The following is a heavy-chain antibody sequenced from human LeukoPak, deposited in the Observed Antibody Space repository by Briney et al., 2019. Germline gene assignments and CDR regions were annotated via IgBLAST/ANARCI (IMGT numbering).Heavy chain of an antibody. CDR1: GFTFSSYA. Sequence: GRSLRLSCAASGFTFSSYAMHWVRQAPGKGLEWVAVISYDGSNKYYADSVKGRFTISRDNSKNTLYLQMNSLRAEDTAVYYCARALGADYPLDYWGQGTLVTVSS. CDR3: ARALGADYPLDY. CDR2: ISYDGSNK. J-gene: IGHJ4*02. V-gene: IGHV3-30-3*01. D-gene: IGHD4-11*01.